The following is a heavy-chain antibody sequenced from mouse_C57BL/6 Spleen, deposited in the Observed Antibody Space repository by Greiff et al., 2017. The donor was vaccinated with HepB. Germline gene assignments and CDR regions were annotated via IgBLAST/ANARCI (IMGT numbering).Heavy chain of an antibody. Sequence: EVQGVESGGGLVKPGGSLKLSCAASGFTFSDYGMHWVRQAPEKGLEWVAYISSGSSTIYYADTVKGRFTISRDKAKNTLFLQMTSLRSEDTAMYYCARLSSTTVVATTPFDYWGQGTTLTVSS. J-gene: IGHJ2*01. CDR2: ISSGSSTI. D-gene: IGHD1-1*01. V-gene: IGHV5-17*01. CDR3: ARLSSTTVVATTPFDY. CDR1: GFTFSDYG.